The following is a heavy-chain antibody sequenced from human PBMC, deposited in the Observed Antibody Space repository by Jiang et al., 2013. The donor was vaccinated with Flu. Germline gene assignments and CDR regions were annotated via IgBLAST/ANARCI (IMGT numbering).Heavy chain of an antibody. CDR2: INHSGST. D-gene: IGHD6-19*01. J-gene: IGHJ4*02. CDR3: ARFRLRIAVAGSPPRFDY. Sequence: LLKPSETLSLTCAVYGGSFSGYYWSWIRQPPGKGLEWIGEINHSGSTNYNPSLKSRVTISVDTSKNQFSLKLSSVTAADTAVYYCARFRLRIAVAGSPPRFDYWGQGTLVTVSS. V-gene: IGHV4-34*01. CDR1: GGSFSGYY.